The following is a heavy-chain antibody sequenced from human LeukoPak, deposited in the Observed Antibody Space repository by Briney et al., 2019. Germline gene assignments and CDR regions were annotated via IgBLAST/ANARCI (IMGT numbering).Heavy chain of an antibody. CDR3: AIVRRGIAARPVNWFDP. Sequence: SETLSLTCAVYGGSFSGYYWSWIRQPPGKGLEWIGEINHSGSTNYNPSLKSRVTISVDTSKNQFSLKLSPVTAADTAVYYCAIVRRGIAARPVNWFDPWGQGTLVTVSS. D-gene: IGHD6-6*01. J-gene: IGHJ5*02. V-gene: IGHV4-34*01. CDR1: GGSFSGYY. CDR2: INHSGST.